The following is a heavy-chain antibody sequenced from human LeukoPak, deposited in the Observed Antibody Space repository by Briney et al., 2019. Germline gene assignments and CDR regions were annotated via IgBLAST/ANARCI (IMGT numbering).Heavy chain of an antibody. CDR2: INHSGST. V-gene: IGHV4-34*01. D-gene: IGHD3-9*01. CDR1: GGSFSGYY. CDR3: ARTRLLVTPYYFDY. Sequence: SETLSLTCAVYGGSFSGYYWSWIRQPPGKGLEWIGEINHSGSTNYNPSLKSRVTISVDTSKSQFSLKLSSVTAADTAVYYCARTRLLVTPYYFDYWGQGTLVTVSS. J-gene: IGHJ4*02.